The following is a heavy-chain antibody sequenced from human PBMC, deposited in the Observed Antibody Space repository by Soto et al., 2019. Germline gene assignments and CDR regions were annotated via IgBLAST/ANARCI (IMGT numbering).Heavy chain of an antibody. J-gene: IGHJ4*02. Sequence: SETLSLTCAVSGGSISSGGYSWSWIRQPPGKGLEWIGYIYHSGSTCYNPSLKSRVTISVDRSKNQFSLKLSSVTAADTAVYYCARVRYGDYFDYWGQGTLVTVSS. CDR1: GGSISSGGYS. V-gene: IGHV4-30-2*01. D-gene: IGHD4-17*01. CDR3: ARVRYGDYFDY. CDR2: IYHSGST.